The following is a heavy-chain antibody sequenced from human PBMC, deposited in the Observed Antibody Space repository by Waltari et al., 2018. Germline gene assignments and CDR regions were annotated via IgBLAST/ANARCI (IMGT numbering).Heavy chain of an antibody. CDR3: ARSLPGGVYYYYYGMDV. J-gene: IGHJ6*02. Sequence: QVQLQQWGAGLLKPSATLSLTCAVYGGSFSGYSWSWIRQPPGKGLEWIGEINHSGSTNYNPSLKSRVTISVDTSKNQFSLKLSSVTAADTAVYYCARSLPGGVYYYYYGMDVWGQGTTVTVSS. CDR1: GGSFSGYS. D-gene: IGHD3-10*01. V-gene: IGHV4-34*01. CDR2: INHSGST.